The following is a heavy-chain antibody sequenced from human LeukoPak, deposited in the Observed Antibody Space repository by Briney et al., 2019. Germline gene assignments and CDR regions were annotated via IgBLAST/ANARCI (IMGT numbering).Heavy chain of an antibody. V-gene: IGHV4-59*01. CDR3: ARTNQISETAFDV. CDR1: SGSINNYY. Sequence: PSETLSLTCTVSSGSINNYYWSWIRQTPGKGLEWRGYILSSGSTNYNPSVKSRVTISVDTSKSQFSLKLSSVTAADTAVYYCARTNQISETAFDVWGQGTMVIVTS. J-gene: IGHJ3*01. D-gene: IGHD1-14*01. CDR2: ILSSGST.